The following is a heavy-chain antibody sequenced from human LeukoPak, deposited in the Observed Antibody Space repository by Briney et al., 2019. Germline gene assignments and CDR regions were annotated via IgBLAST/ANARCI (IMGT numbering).Heavy chain of an antibody. V-gene: IGHV1-8*01. J-gene: IGHJ4*02. CDR2: MNPNSGNT. Sequence: GASVKVSCKASGYTFISYDINWARQATGQGLEWMGWMNPNSGNTGYAQKFQGRVTMTRNTSISTAYMELSSLRSEDTAVYYCARGRGSSSSRYYFDYWGQGTLVTVSS. CDR1: GYTFISYD. D-gene: IGHD6-6*01. CDR3: ARGRGSSSSRYYFDY.